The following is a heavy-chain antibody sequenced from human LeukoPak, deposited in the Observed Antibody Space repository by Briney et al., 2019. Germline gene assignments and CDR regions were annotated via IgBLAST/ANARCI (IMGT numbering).Heavy chain of an antibody. CDR3: ARVGRQFYSGSGGVYFDY. V-gene: IGHV4-59*01. CDR2: IYYSGSA. Sequence: SETLSLTCTVSGGSISSYYWSWIRQPPGKGLEWIGYIYYSGSANYNPSLKSRVTISIDTSKNQFSLNLSSVTAADTAVYYCARVGRQFYSGSGGVYFDYWGQGTLVTVSS. J-gene: IGHJ4*02. CDR1: GGSISSYY. D-gene: IGHD3-10*01.